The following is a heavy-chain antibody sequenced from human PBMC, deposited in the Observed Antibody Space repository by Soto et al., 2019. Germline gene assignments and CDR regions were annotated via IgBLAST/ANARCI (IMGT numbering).Heavy chain of an antibody. CDR2: IYYSGST. D-gene: IGHD6-13*01. J-gene: IGHJ3*02. Sequence: PSETLSLTCTVSSDSISNYYWSSIRQPPGKGLDWIGYIYYSGSTNYNPSLKSRVTISVDTSNNQFTLKLNSLTAADTAAYYCSSHSWAGSSWYLAAFDIWGQGTMVT. CDR3: SSHSWAGSSWYLAAFDI. CDR1: SDSISNYY. V-gene: IGHV4-59*08.